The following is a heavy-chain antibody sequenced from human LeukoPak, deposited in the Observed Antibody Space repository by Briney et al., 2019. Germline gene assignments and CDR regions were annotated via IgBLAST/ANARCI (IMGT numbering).Heavy chain of an antibody. CDR1: GFTFSNYW. D-gene: IGHD2-15*01. Sequence: GGSLRLSCVASGFTFSNYWMAWIRHAPGRGLEWVANINKDGSEAYYLDSVRGRFTISRDNAKNSLYLQMNTLGAEDTAVYYCVRELVVGPAEYFQNWGQGTLVTVSS. CDR2: INKDGSEA. J-gene: IGHJ1*01. V-gene: IGHV3-7*01. CDR3: VRELVVGPAEYFQN.